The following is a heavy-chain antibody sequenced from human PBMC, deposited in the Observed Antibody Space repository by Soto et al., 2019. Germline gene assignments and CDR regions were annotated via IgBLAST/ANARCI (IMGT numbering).Heavy chain of an antibody. J-gene: IGHJ5*02. CDR2: IDYRGST. Sequence: PSETLSLTCTVSGDSTSTSTYYWGWIRQPPGKGLEWIGSIDYRGSTYHNPSLKSRVTISVDTSKNQFSLKLSSVTASDTAFYYCSRRAPEGFDPWGQGTLVTVS. CDR3: SRRAPEGFDP. CDR1: GDSTSTSTYY. V-gene: IGHV4-39*01.